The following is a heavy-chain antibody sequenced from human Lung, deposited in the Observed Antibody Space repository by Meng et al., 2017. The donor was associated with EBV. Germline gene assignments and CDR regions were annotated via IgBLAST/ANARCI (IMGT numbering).Heavy chain of an antibody. Sequence: EVQLXXXXXGLVXAXXXLRFXXXASGFTFSNAWMSWVRQAPGKGLEWVGRIKSKTDGGTTDYAAPVKGRFTISRDDSKNTLYLQMNSLKTEDTAVYYCTTADVLLWFGELPFDYWGQGTLVTVSS. CDR1: GFTFSNAW. CDR3: TTADVLLWFGELPFDY. CDR2: IKSKTDGGTT. J-gene: IGHJ4*02. D-gene: IGHD3-10*01. V-gene: IGHV3-15*01.